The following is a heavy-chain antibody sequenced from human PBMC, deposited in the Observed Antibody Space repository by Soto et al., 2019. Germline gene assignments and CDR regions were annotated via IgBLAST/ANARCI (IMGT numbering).Heavy chain of an antibody. V-gene: IGHV3-21*01. J-gene: IGHJ6*02. CDR3: ARDCSGGSCYPGMDV. CDR1: GLNFNSYT. Sequence: GGSLRLSYAASGLNFNSYTINWVRQAPGKRLEWLSSISSSGYIFSTDSVRGRFTISRDNAKNSVYLQINSLRAEDTAVYFCARDCSGGSCYPGMDVWGQGTTVTVSS. CDR2: ISSSGYI. D-gene: IGHD2-15*01.